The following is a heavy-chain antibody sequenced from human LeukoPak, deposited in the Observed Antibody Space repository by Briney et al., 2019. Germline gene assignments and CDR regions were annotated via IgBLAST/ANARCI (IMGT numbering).Heavy chain of an antibody. J-gene: IGHJ4*02. D-gene: IGHD6-13*01. V-gene: IGHV4-39*01. CDR1: GGSISSSSYY. CDR2: IYYSGST. Sequence: SETLSLTCTVSGGSISSSSYYWGWIRQPPGKGLEWIGSIYYSGSTYYNPSLKSRVTISVDTSKNQFSLKLSSVTAADTAVYYRARKYSSSWTYFDYWGQGTLVTVSS. CDR3: ARKYSSSWTYFDY.